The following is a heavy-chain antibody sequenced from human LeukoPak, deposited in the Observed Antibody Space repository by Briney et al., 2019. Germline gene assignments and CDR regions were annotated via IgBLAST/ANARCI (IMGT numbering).Heavy chain of an antibody. V-gene: IGHV3-11*01. Sequence: PGGSLRLSCAASGSTFSDYYMSWIRQAPGKGLEWVSYISSSGSTIYYADSVKGRFTISRDNAKNSLYLRMNSLRAEDTAVYYCARQGIAAAGLYYYYGMHVWGQGTTVTVSS. D-gene: IGHD6-13*01. CDR3: ARQGIAAAGLYYYYGMHV. CDR2: ISSSGSTI. CDR1: GSTFSDYY. J-gene: IGHJ6*02.